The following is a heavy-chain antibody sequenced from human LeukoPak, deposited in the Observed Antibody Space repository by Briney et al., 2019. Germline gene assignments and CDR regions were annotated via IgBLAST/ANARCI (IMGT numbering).Heavy chain of an antibody. CDR2: ISGSGGST. Sequence: GGSLILSCAASGFTFSNAWMSWVRQAPGKGLEWVSAISGSGGSTYYADSVKGRFTISRDNSKNTLYLQMNSLRAEDTAVYYCAKDSVVVVVASGGYWGQGTLVTVSS. J-gene: IGHJ4*02. V-gene: IGHV3-23*01. D-gene: IGHD2-15*01. CDR1: GFTFSNAW. CDR3: AKDSVVVVVASGGY.